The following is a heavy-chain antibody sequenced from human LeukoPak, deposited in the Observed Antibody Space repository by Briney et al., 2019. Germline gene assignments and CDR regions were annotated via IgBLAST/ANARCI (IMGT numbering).Heavy chain of an antibody. CDR1: GFTFSSYW. Sequence: GGSLRLSCAASGFTFSSYWMSWVRQAPGKGLEWVANIRQDGSEKYYVDSVKGRFTISRDNAKNSLFLQMNSLRAEDTAVYYCASDSVATIRGGQLSDYWGQGTLVTVSS. CDR2: IRQDGSEK. V-gene: IGHV3-7*01. J-gene: IGHJ4*02. CDR3: ASDSVATIRGGQLSDY. D-gene: IGHD5-24*01.